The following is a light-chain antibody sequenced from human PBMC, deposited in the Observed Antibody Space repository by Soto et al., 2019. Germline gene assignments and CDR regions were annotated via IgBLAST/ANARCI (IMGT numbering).Light chain of an antibody. J-gene: IGKJ1*01. V-gene: IGKV1-39*01. CDR3: QLNYRTPLGT. CDR2: AAS. Sequence: DIQMTQSPSSLSASVGDRVTITCRTSQSISSYLNWYQQKPGKAPKLLIYAASSLQSGVPSRFSGSGSGTDFTLTISSLQPEYFATYYCQLNYRTPLGTFRQVTKV. CDR1: QSISSY.